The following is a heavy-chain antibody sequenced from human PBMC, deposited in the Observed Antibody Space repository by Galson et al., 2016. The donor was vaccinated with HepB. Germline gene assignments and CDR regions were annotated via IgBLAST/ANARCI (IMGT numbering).Heavy chain of an antibody. D-gene: IGHD1-1*01. J-gene: IGHJ3*02. CDR3: ARKRKNGAFDI. CDR2: IYPGDSDT. Sequence: VRLMPGKGPECMGIIYPGDSDTKYSPSFQGQVTISVDKSISTAYLQWSSLKASDTAIYYCARKRKNGAFDIWGQGTMVTVSS. V-gene: IGHV5-51*01.